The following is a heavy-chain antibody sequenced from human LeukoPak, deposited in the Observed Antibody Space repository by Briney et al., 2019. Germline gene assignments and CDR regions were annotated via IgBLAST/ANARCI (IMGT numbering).Heavy chain of an antibody. V-gene: IGHV4-59*01. CDR1: GGSISSYY. CDR3: ARVMTTVTSEWYWFDP. D-gene: IGHD4-17*01. CDR2: IYYSGST. J-gene: IGHJ5*02. Sequence: PSETLSLTCTVSGGSISSYYWSWFRQPPGKGLEWIGYIYYSGSTNYNPSLKSRVTISVDTSKNQFSLKLSSVTAADTAVYYCARVMTTVTSEWYWFDPWGQGTLVTVSS.